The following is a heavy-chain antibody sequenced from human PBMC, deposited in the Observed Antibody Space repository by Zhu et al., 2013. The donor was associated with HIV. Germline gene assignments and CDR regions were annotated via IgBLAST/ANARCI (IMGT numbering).Heavy chain of an antibody. Sequence: QVQLVQSGAEVKKPGASVKVSCQASGYTFTSYDVNWVRQAAGQGPEWMGWMNPNNGNAGYAQEFQGRVTITSNLSITTVYMEVTSLRYDDTAVYYCVRGPRGSGFHYWGQGTLVTPPQ. D-gene: IGHD3-3*01. V-gene: IGHV1-8*01. CDR2: MNPNNGNA. CDR3: VRGPRGSGFHY. CDR1: GYTFTSYD. J-gene: IGHJ4*02.